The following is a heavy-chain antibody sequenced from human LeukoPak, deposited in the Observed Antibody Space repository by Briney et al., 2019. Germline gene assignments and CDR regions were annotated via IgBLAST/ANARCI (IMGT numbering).Heavy chain of an antibody. Sequence: GGSLRLSCAASTLTFSDYSLNWVRQAPGKGLEWVSSISSSSRHIYYGDSVKGRFTISRDNAKNLLHLQMNSLRAEDTAVYYCAKAELGVDTFLDYWGQGTLVTVSS. CDR2: ISSSSRHI. CDR1: TLTFSDYS. CDR3: AKAELGVDTFLDY. V-gene: IGHV3-21*01. D-gene: IGHD2/OR15-2a*01. J-gene: IGHJ4*02.